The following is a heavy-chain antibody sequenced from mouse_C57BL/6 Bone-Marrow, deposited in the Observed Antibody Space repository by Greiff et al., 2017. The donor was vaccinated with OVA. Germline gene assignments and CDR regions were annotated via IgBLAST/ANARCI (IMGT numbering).Heavy chain of an antibody. CDR2: IYPRSGNT. CDR3: ARRRITTVPFAY. J-gene: IGHJ3*01. D-gene: IGHD1-1*01. CDR1: GYTFTSYG. Sequence: VQLQQSGAELARPGASVKLSCKASGYTFTSYGISWVKQRTGQGLEWIGEIYPRSGNTYYNEKFKGKATLTADKSSSTAYMELRSLTSEDSAVDFCARRRITTVPFAYWGQGTLGTVSA. V-gene: IGHV1-81*01.